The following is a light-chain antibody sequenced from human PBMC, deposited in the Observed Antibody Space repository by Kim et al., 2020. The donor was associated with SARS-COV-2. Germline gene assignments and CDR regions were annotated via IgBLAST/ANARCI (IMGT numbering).Light chain of an antibody. J-gene: IGKJ5*01. CDR3: LQHNTYPIT. V-gene: IGKV1-17*01. Sequence: DIQMTQSPSSLSASVGDRVTITCRASQDIRNDLGWYQQNTGRAPKRLIYGASSLQSGVPSRFSGSGSGTEFTLTISSLQPEDFATYCCLQHNTYPITFGQGTRLEIK. CDR2: GAS. CDR1: QDIRND.